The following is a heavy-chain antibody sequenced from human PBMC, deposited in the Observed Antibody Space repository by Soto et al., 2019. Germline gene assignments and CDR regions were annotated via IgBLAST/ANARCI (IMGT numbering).Heavy chain of an antibody. CDR1: GFTYDDYA. Sequence: EVQLVESGGGLVQPGRSLRLSCAASGFTYDDYAMHWVRQAPGKGLEWVSGISWNSGSIGYADSVKGRFTISRDNAKNSLYLQINILRAEDTALYYCAKDLRAYDFWSGYSSYYYYMDVWGKGTTVTVSS. CDR3: AKDLRAYDFWSGYSSYYYYMDV. CDR2: ISWNSGSI. D-gene: IGHD3-3*01. V-gene: IGHV3-9*01. J-gene: IGHJ6*03.